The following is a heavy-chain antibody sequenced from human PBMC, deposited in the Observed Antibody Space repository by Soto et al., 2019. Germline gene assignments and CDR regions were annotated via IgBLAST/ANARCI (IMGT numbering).Heavy chain of an antibody. V-gene: IGHV4-34*01. CDR1: GGSFSGYY. J-gene: IGHJ6*01. D-gene: IGHD3-10*01. CDR3: ARWGGLLCFGESSSSHYYYGIDV. CDR2: INHSGST. Sequence: ASETLSLTCAVYGGSFSGYYWSWIRQPPGKGLEWIGEINHSGSTNYNPSLKSRVTISVDTSKNQFSLKLSSVTAADTAVYYCARWGGLLCFGESSSSHYYYGIDVW.